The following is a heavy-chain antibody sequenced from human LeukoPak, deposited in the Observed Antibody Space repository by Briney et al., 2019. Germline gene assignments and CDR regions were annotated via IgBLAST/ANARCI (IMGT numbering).Heavy chain of an antibody. J-gene: IGHJ4*01. Sequence: PGGSLRLSCPASGFTLSRCWLLWVGQTTGKSLVSVSEINGDESEIRYADFAKGRFTISRDNAKNTLYLQMNSLRAEDTAVYFSARDAGSSIDHWGHGTLVTVSP. CDR1: GFTLSRCW. V-gene: IGHV3-74*01. D-gene: IGHD6-6*01. CDR3: ARDAGSSIDH. CDR2: INGDESEI.